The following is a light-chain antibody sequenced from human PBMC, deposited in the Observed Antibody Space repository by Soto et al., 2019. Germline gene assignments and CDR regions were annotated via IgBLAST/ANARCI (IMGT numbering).Light chain of an antibody. CDR3: QQYGSSGT. V-gene: IGKV3-15*01. CDR2: GAS. CDR1: QSIRTN. Sequence: EVVMTQSPAPLSVPPGDRAPLSRRASQSIRTNLAWYQHKPGQAPRLLIYGASTGATGVPARFSGSGSGTDFTLTISRLEPEDFAVYYCQQYGSSGTFGQGTKVDIK. J-gene: IGKJ1*01.